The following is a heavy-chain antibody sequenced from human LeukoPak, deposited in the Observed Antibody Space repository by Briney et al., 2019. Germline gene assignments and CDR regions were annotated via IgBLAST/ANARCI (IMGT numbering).Heavy chain of an antibody. CDR1: GNYW. Sequence: GGSLRLSCAASGNYWIHWVRQAPGKGLVWVSHINSDGSWTSYADSVKGRFTVSKDNAKNTVYLQMNNLRAEDTAVYYCVSFYETYWGRGTLVTVSS. D-gene: IGHD2-2*01. CDR3: VSFYETY. J-gene: IGHJ4*02. CDR2: INSDGSWT. V-gene: IGHV3-74*01.